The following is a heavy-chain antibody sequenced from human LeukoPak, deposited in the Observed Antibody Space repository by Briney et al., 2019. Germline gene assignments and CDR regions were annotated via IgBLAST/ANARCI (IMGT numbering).Heavy chain of an antibody. V-gene: IGHV4-38-2*01. Sequence: SETLSLTCAVSGYSISSGYYWGWIRQPPGKGLEWIGSFSHSGSTYYNPSLKSRVTISVDTSKNQFSLKLSSVTAADTAVYYCARLWSGYFDDDAFDIWGQGTMLTVSS. CDR2: FSHSGST. CDR3: ARLWSGYFDDDAFDI. CDR1: GYSISSGYY. D-gene: IGHD3-3*01. J-gene: IGHJ3*02.